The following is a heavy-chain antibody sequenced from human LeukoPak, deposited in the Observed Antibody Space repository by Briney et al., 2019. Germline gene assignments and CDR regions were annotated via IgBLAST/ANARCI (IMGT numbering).Heavy chain of an antibody. CDR1: GYTFTSYA. CDR2: INTNTGNP. Sequence: ASVKVSCKASGYTFTSYAMNWVRQAPGQGLEWMGWINTNTGNPTYAQGFTGRFVFSLDTSVSTAYLQISSLKAEDTAVYYCARDLGKWEPPPRWGYYYYGMDVWGQGTTVTVSS. CDR3: ARDLGKWEPPPRWGYYYYGMDV. J-gene: IGHJ6*02. V-gene: IGHV7-4-1*02. D-gene: IGHD1-26*01.